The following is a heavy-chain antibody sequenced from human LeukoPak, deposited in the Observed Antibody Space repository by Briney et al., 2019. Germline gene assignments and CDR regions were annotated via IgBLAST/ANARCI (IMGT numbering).Heavy chain of an antibody. D-gene: IGHD4-11*01. V-gene: IGHV3-21*01. J-gene: IGHJ4*02. CDR2: ISSSSSYI. CDR3: ARRGVYSSTRLLDY. CDR1: GFPFSSYS. Sequence: TGGSMRLSCAPSGFPFSSYSMNGVRQAPGKGLEWVLSISSSSSYIYYADSVKGRFTISRDNAKNSLYLQMNSLRAEDTAVYYCARRGVYSSTRLLDYWGQGTLVSVSS.